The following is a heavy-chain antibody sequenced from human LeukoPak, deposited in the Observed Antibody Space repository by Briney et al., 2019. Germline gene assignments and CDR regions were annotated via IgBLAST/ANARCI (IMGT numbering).Heavy chain of an antibody. CDR3: ARGHHYYDSSGYYNWFDP. CDR2: IYYSGST. J-gene: IGHJ5*02. D-gene: IGHD3-22*01. CDR1: GGSISSYY. V-gene: IGHV4-59*01. Sequence: SSETLSLTCTVSGGSISSYYWSWLRQPPGEGLEWVGYIYYSGSTNYNPSLKSRVTISVDTSKNQFSLKLSSVTAADTAVYYCARGHHYYDSSGYYNWFDPWGQGTLVTVSS.